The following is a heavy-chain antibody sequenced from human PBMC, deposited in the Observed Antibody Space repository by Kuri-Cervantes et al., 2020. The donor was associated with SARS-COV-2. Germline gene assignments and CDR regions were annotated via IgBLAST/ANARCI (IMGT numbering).Heavy chain of an antibody. CDR3: ARSRKNAYDFWTGVSDSDYFYGLDV. CDR2: INSAGTTI. Sequence: GESLKISCAASGFTFSSYSMNWVRQAPGKGLEWLSSINSAGTTIYYADSLKGRLTVSRDNGKNSLYLQMNSLRVQDSAIYFCARSRKNAYDFWTGVSDSDYFYGLDVWGQGTTVTVSS. D-gene: IGHD3-3*01. V-gene: IGHV3-21*01. J-gene: IGHJ6*02. CDR1: GFTFSSYS.